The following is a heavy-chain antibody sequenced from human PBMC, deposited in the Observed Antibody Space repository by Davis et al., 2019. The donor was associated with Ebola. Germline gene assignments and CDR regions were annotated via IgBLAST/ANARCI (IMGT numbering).Heavy chain of an antibody. J-gene: IGHJ5*02. CDR3: ARGRKLSSGWLNWFDP. Sequence: ASVKVSCKASGYTFTSYYMHWVRQAPGQGLEWMGWINPNSGGTNYAQKFQGWVTMTRDTSISTAYMELSRLRSDDTAVYYCARGRKLSSGWLNWFDPWGQGTLVTVSS. V-gene: IGHV1-2*04. D-gene: IGHD6-19*01. CDR1: GYTFTSYY. CDR2: INPNSGGT.